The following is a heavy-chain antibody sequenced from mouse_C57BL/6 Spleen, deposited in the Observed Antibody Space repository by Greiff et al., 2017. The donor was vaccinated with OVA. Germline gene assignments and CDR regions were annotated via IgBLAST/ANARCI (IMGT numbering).Heavy chain of an antibody. Sequence: QVQLQQPGAELVKPGASVKLSCKASGYTFTSYWMQWVKQRPGQGLEWIGEIDPSDSYTNYNQKFKGKATLTVDTSSSTAYMQLSSLTSEDSAVYNCARSVVAGFDYWGQGTTLTVSS. CDR2: IDPSDSYT. CDR1: GYTFTSYW. CDR3: ARSVVAGFDY. V-gene: IGHV1-50*01. J-gene: IGHJ2*01. D-gene: IGHD1-1*01.